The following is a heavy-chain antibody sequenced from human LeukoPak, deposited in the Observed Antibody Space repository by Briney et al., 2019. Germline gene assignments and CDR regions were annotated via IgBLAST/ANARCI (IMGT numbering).Heavy chain of an antibody. V-gene: IGHV4-30-2*01. J-gene: IGHJ5*02. CDR2: IYHSGST. CDR3: ACSSMVRGVIGRGSLDP. D-gene: IGHD3-10*01. CDR1: GGSISSGGYS. Sequence: SETLSLTCAVSGGSISSGGYSWSWIRQPPGKGLEWIGYIYHSGSTYYNPSLKSRVTISVDRSKNQFSLKLSSVTAADTAVYYCACSSMVRGVIGRGSLDPWGQGTLVTVSS.